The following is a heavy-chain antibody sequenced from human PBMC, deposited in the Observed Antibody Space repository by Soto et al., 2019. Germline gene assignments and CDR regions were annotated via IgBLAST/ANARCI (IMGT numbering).Heavy chain of an antibody. D-gene: IGHD2-8*01. CDR3: ARREGYCTNGVCYLNY. V-gene: IGHV1-69*13. CDR1: GGTFSSYA. Sequence: SVKVSCKASGGTFSSYAISWVRQAPGQGLEWMGGIIPIFGTANYAQKFQGRVTITADESTSTAYMELSSLRSEDTAVYYCARREGYCTNGVCYLNYWGQGTLVTVYS. J-gene: IGHJ4*02. CDR2: IIPIFGTA.